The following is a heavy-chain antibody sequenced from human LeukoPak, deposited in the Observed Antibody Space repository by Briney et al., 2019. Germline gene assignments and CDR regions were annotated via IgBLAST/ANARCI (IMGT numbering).Heavy chain of an antibody. CDR1: GXXXXXYX. CDR3: XXXXXXXXXXXXXXXXXDV. V-gene: IGHV3-21*01. Sequence: SGXXXXXYXMNWVRQAPGXGLXWVSSISSSSSYIYYADSVXGRFTISREKAKNSLYMQMKSLRAEDTAVYYXXXXXXXXXXXXXXXXXXDVWXXXXXVTISS. CDR2: ISSSSSYI. J-gene: IGHJ6*01.